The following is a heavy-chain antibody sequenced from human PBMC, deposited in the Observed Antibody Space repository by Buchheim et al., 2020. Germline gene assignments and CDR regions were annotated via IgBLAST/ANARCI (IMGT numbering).Heavy chain of an antibody. Sequence: EVQLVESGGGLVLPGGSLRLSCAASGFTVRTNYMSWVRQAPGKGLEWVSVIYSGGSTYYADSVKDRFTISRDSSKNTLYLQMHSLRAEDTAIYYCARGGQGSLHGDYYDYWGQGTL. CDR3: ARGGQGSLHGDYYDY. CDR2: IYSGGST. CDR1: GFTVRTNY. D-gene: IGHD4-17*01. V-gene: IGHV3-66*01. J-gene: IGHJ4*02.